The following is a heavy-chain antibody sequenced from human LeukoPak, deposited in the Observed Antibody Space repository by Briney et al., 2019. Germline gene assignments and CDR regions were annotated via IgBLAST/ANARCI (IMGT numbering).Heavy chain of an antibody. J-gene: IGHJ6*03. Sequence: GGTLRLSCAASGFTFSSYGMSWVRQAPGKGLEWVSAISGSGGSTYYADSVKGRFTISRDNSKNTVFLQMNSLRAEDTAVYYCAKQPDYYYYMDVWGKGTTVTASS. CDR1: GFTFSSYG. V-gene: IGHV3-23*01. CDR3: AKQPDYYYYMDV. CDR2: ISGSGGST.